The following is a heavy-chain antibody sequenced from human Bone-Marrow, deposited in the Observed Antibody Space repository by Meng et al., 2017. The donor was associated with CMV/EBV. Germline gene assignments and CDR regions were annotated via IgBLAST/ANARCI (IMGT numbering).Heavy chain of an antibody. D-gene: IGHD2-8*01. CDR1: GGSISSSSYY. Sequence: GSLSLTCTVSGGSISSSSYYWGWIRQPPGKGLEWIGSIYYSGSTYYNPSLKSRVTISVDTSKNQFSLKLSSVTAADTAVYYCARRGMRWAYYFDYWGQGTLVTVSS. CDR3: ARRGMRWAYYFDY. V-gene: IGHV4-39*01. CDR2: IYYSGST. J-gene: IGHJ4*02.